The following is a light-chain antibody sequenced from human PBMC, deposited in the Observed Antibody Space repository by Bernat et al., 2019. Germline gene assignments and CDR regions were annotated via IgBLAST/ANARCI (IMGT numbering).Light chain of an antibody. CDR2: GAS. CDR1: QSIGSK. J-gene: IGKJ2*01. Sequence: IVMTQSPATLSVSPGDRATLSCRASQSIGSKVAWYQQKPGQAPRVLIFGASTRASGIPDRFSGSGSGTEFTLTITSLQSEDFVVYFCQQYNDWPTFGQGTKLEIK. CDR3: QQYNDWPT. V-gene: IGKV3-15*01.